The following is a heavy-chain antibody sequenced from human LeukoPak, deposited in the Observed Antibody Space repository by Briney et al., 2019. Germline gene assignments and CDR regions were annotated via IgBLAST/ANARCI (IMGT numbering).Heavy chain of an antibody. CDR2: INSDGTSI. J-gene: IGHJ4*02. CDR1: GFTFSSYW. D-gene: IGHD4-23*01. Sequence: GGSLRLSCEGSGFTFSSYWMYWVRQAPGKGLVWVSRINSDGTSISYADSVKGRFTVSRDNAKNTLYLQMSSLRVEDTAVYYCAREIHGGNTGVFDYWGQGTLVTVSS. V-gene: IGHV3-74*01. CDR3: AREIHGGNTGVFDY.